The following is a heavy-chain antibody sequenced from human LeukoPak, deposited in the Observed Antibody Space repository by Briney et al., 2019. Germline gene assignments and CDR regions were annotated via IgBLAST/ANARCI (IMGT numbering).Heavy chain of an antibody. CDR1: GYTFTSYA. J-gene: IGHJ4*02. CDR2: INPSGGST. D-gene: IGHD3-22*01. V-gene: IGHV1-46*01. CDR3: ARAQAYYYDSSGYCLGY. Sequence: GASVKVSCKASGYTFTSYAMNWVRQAPGQGLEWMGIINPSGGSTSYAQKFQGRVTMTRDTSTSTVYMELSSLRSEDTAVYYCARAQAYYYDSSGYCLGYWGQGTLVTVSS.